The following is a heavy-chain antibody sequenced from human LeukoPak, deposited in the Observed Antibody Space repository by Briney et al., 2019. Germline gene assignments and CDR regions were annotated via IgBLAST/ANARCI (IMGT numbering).Heavy chain of an antibody. D-gene: IGHD4-17*01. J-gene: IGHJ4*02. CDR2: IYPGDSDT. CDR3: ARQEDHGDYVY. CDR1: GYIFTSYW. V-gene: IGHV5-51*01. Sequence: GESLQISCKGSGYIFTSYWIGWVRQMPGKGLEWMGIIYPGDSDTRYSPSFQGQVTISADKSINTAYLQWSSLKASDTAMYYCARQEDHGDYVYWGQGTLVTVSS.